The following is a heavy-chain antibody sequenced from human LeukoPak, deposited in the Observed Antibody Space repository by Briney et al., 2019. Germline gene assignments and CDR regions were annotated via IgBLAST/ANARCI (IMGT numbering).Heavy chain of an antibody. CDR1: GFDFTNFW. V-gene: IGHV3-7*01. CDR3: VRGGQTQKYYVGY. D-gene: IGHD6-25*01. CDR2: IRQDGSEQ. Sequence: PGGSLRLSCAASGFDFTNFWMTWVRRAPGKGLEWVANIRQDGSEQYYVDSVKGRFTISRDNAKNSVYLQMNNLRVEDTAVYYCVRGGQTQKYYVGYWGQGIPVTVSS. J-gene: IGHJ4*02.